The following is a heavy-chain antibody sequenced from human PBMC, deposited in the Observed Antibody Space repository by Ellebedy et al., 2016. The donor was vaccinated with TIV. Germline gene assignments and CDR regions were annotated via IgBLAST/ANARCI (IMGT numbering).Heavy chain of an antibody. D-gene: IGHD3-10*01. CDR1: GYTFTSYG. V-gene: IGHV1-18*04. Sequence: AASVKVSCKASGYTFTSYGISWVRQAPGQGLEWMGWISAYNGNTNYAQKPQGRVTMTTDTSTSTAYMELRSLRSDDTAVYYCARQLMITMVRGVTAWGMDVWGQGTTVTVSS. CDR2: ISAYNGNT. J-gene: IGHJ6*02. CDR3: ARQLMITMVRGVTAWGMDV.